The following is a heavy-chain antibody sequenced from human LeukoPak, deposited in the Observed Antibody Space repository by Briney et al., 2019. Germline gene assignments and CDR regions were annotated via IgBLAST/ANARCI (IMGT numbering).Heavy chain of an antibody. CDR3: ARQYYYGSGSYYTSDYYYGMDV. V-gene: IGHV4-59*08. CDR1: GGXISSYY. CDR2: IHYSGST. D-gene: IGHD3-10*01. Sequence: SETLSLTCTVSGGXISSYYCSWIRQPPGKGLEWIGVIHYSGSTNYNPSLKSRVSISVDTSKNQFSLKLSSVTAADTAVYYCARQYYYGSGSYYTSDYYYGMDVWGQGTTVTVSS. J-gene: IGHJ6*02.